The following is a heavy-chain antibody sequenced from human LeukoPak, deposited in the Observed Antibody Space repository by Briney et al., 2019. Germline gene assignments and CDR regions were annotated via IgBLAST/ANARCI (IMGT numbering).Heavy chain of an antibody. Sequence: SETLSLTCAVYGGSFRGYYWSWIRQPPGKGLEWSGEINHSGSTNYNPSLTSRVTISVDTSTNQFSLKLSSVTAVDTAVYYCARGAIVVVPAAIGSYYYYYTDVWGKGTTVTASS. CDR1: GGSFRGYY. CDR2: INHSGST. D-gene: IGHD2-2*02. CDR3: ARGAIVVVPAAIGSYYYYYTDV. J-gene: IGHJ6*03. V-gene: IGHV4-34*01.